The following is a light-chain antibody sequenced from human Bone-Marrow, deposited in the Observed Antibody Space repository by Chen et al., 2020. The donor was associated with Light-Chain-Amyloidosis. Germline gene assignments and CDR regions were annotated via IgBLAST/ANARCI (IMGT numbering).Light chain of an antibody. CDR3: QQYNSYLAT. CDR1: ETITNW. V-gene: IGKV1-5*01. J-gene: IGKJ1*01. Sequence: IQMTQSPSALSASVGDKITITCRASETITNWVAWYNQKPGKAPKLLIYGASTLHSGVPSRFSASGSGTEFTLTIPSLQPDDFATYYCQQYNSYLATFGQGTKV. CDR2: GAS.